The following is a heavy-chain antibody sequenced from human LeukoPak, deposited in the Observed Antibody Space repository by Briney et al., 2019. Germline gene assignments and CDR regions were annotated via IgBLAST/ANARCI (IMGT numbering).Heavy chain of an antibody. CDR2: IRHDGSTK. J-gene: IGHJ4*02. D-gene: IGHD6-13*01. CDR1: GFPFYSYW. CDR3: ARSVPYGTTWYGRSDC. Sequence: GGSLRLSCTASGFPFYSYWMTWVRQTPGKGLEWVANIRHDGSTKYYVDSVKGRFTIPRDNAMNSLYLQMDSLRVEDTAIYYCARSVPYGTTWYGRSDCWGQGTQVTVSS. V-gene: IGHV3-7*03.